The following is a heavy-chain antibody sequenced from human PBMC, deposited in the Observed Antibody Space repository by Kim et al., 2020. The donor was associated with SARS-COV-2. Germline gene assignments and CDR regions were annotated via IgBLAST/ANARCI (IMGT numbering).Heavy chain of an antibody. J-gene: IGHJ6*02. CDR3: ARYNTISYGMDV. CDR1: GGTFSSYA. V-gene: IGHV1-69*13. CDR2: IIPIFGTA. Sequence: SVKVSCKASGGTFSSYAISWVRQAPGQGLEWMGGIIPIFGTANYAQKFQGRVTITADESTSTAYMELSSLRSEDTAVYYCARYNTISYGMDVWGQGTTVTVSS. D-gene: IGHD3-3*01.